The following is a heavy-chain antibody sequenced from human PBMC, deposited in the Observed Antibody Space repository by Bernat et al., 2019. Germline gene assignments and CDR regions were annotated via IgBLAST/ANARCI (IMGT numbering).Heavy chain of an antibody. J-gene: IGHJ5*02. CDR2: VYSDGST. CDR3: ARQDDFWSGFVV. V-gene: IGHV3-66*04. Sequence: EVQLVESGGGLVQPGGSLRLSCAASGFTVSSNYMSWVRQAPGKGLEWVSIVYSDGSTYYADSVNGRFTSSRDNSKNTLFLQMSSLRVDDMAVYYCARQDDFWSGFVVWGQGTLVTVSS. D-gene: IGHD3-3*01. CDR1: GFTVSSNY.